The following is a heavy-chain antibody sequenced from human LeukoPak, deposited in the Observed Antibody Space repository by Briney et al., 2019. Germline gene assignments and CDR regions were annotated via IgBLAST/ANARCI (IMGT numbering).Heavy chain of an antibody. CDR3: ARTRIYSSSWYCWFDP. CDR2: INPNSGGT. CDR1: GYTFTGYY. Sequence: GASVKVSCKASGYTFTGYYMHWVRQAPGQGLEWMGWINPNSGGTNYAQKFQGRVTMTRDTTISTAYMELSRLRSDDTAVYYCARTRIYSSSWYCWFDPWGQGTLVTVSS. D-gene: IGHD6-13*01. J-gene: IGHJ5*02. V-gene: IGHV1-2*02.